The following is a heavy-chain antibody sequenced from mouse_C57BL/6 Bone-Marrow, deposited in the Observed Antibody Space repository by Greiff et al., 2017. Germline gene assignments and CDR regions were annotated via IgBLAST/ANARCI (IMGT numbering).Heavy chain of an antibody. CDR3: TRSRYYGSSSFAY. J-gene: IGHJ3*01. D-gene: IGHD1-1*01. V-gene: IGHV1-15*01. CDR1: GYTFTDYE. CDR2: IDPETGGT. Sequence: VQLQQSGAELVRPGASVTLSCKASGYTFTDYEMHWVKQTPVHGLEWIGAIDPETGGTAYNQKFKGKAILTADKSSRTAYMELRSLTSEDSAVYYCTRSRYYGSSSFAYWGQGTLVTVSA.